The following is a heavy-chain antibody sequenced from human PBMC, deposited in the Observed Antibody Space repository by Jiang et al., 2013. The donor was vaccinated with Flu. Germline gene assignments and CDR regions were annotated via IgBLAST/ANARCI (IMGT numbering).Heavy chain of an antibody. V-gene: IGHV4-39*01. CDR3: ARLGGYSSSPLGY. J-gene: IGHJ4*02. D-gene: IGHD6-19*01. Sequence: SRVTISVDTSKNQFSLKLGSVIAADTAVYYCARLGGYSSSPLGYWGQGTLVTVSS.